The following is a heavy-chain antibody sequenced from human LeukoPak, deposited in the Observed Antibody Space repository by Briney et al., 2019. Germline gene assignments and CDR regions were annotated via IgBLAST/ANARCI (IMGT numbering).Heavy chain of an antibody. CDR1: GYTFTSYY. CDR3: ARARGVIGGLDY. V-gene: IGHV1-46*04. CDR2: INTSGGST. D-gene: IGHD3-16*02. Sequence: ASVKVSCKASGYTFTSYYMHWVRQAPGQGLEWMGRINTSGGSTSYAQKLQGRVTMTRDMSTSTVYMGLSRLRAEDTAVYYCARARGVIGGLDYWGQGTLVSVSS. J-gene: IGHJ4*02.